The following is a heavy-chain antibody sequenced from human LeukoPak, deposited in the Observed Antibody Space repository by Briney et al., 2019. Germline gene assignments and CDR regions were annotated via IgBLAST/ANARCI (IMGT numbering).Heavy chain of an antibody. D-gene: IGHD3-22*01. J-gene: IGHJ4*02. Sequence: GGSLRLSCAASGVTFSSHGMHGVGPATDKGLACVAVIWYDGSNKYYADSVKGRFTISRDNSKNTLYLQMNSLRAEDTAVYYCAKLYDSSESDYWGQGTLVTVSS. CDR3: AKLYDSSESDY. CDR1: GVTFSSHG. V-gene: IGHV3-33*06. CDR2: IWYDGSNK.